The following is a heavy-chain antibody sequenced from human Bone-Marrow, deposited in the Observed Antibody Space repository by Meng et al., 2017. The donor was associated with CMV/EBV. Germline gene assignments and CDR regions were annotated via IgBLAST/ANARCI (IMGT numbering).Heavy chain of an antibody. CDR3: ARGALYDFWSGYYNHNWFDP. CDR1: GYTFTGYY. V-gene: IGHV1-18*04. CDR2: ISAYNGNT. D-gene: IGHD3-3*01. Sequence: ASVKVSCKASGYTFTGYYMHWVRQAPGQGLEWMGWISAYNGNTNYAQKLEGRVTMTTDTSTSTAYMELRSLRSDDTAVYYCARGALYDFWSGYYNHNWFDPWGQGTLVTVSS. J-gene: IGHJ5*02.